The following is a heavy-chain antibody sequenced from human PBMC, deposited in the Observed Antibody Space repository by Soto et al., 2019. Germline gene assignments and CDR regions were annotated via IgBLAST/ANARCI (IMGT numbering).Heavy chain of an antibody. J-gene: IGHJ4*02. V-gene: IGHV3-23*01. D-gene: IGHD3-10*01. Sequence: GGSMRLSCAAAGFNFSNYAMTWVRQAPGKGPEWISTVNNGGGGTYYADSVKGRFTISRDNSKNTLYLQVSSLRAEDTAVYYCAKERLGRGIDYWGQGILVTVSS. CDR1: GFNFSNYA. CDR2: VNNGGGGT. CDR3: AKERLGRGIDY.